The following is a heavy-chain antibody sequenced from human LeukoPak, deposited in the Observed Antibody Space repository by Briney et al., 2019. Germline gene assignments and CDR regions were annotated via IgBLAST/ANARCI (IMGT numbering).Heavy chain of an antibody. CDR1: GGSFSGYY. CDR2: INHSGST. V-gene: IGHV4-34*01. CDR3: ARGRYVWGSSPYYFDY. J-gene: IGHJ4*02. Sequence: SETLSLTCAVYGGSFSGYYWSWIRQPPGKGLEWIGEINHSGSTNYNPSLKSRVTISVDTSKNQFSLKLSSVTAADTAVYYCARGRYVWGSSPYYFDYWGQGTLITVSS. D-gene: IGHD3-16*01.